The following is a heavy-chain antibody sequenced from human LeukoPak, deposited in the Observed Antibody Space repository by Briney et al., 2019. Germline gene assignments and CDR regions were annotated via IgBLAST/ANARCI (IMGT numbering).Heavy chain of an antibody. D-gene: IGHD2-21*01. CDR1: GSTLSSYA. Sequence: GGSLRLFCAASGSTLSSYAMSWVRQAPGKGLEWVSAISVSGNTYHADSVKGRFTISRDSSKNTLYLQMNRLRAEDAAVYYCAKAPVTTCSGAYCYPFDYWGQGTLVTVSS. V-gene: IGHV3-23*01. J-gene: IGHJ4*02. CDR2: ISVSGNT. CDR3: AKAPVTTCSGAYCYPFDY.